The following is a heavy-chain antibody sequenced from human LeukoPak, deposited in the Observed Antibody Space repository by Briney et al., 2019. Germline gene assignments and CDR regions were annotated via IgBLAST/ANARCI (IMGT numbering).Heavy chain of an antibody. Sequence: GGSLRLSCAASGFTFSSHGLSWVRQAPGKGLEWVSVISGSGATTYYADSVKGRFTISRDNAKNTLFLQMNSLRADDTALYYCAKPHAVGATATPTPLDSWGQGTLVTVSS. CDR3: AKPHAVGATATPTPLDS. J-gene: IGHJ4*02. CDR2: ISGSGATT. D-gene: IGHD1-26*01. CDR1: GFTFSSHG. V-gene: IGHV3-23*01.